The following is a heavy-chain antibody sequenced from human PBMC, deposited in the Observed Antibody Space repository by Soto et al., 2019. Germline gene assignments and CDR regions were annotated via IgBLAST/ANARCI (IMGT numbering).Heavy chain of an antibody. CDR2: ISGSGTTI. CDR1: GFTFSDYY. J-gene: IGHJ6*02. D-gene: IGHD2-21*02. V-gene: IGHV3-11*01. CDR3: AREVRRKGGRCGGDCPHYYHRMDV. Sequence: QVQLVESGGGLVKPGGSLRLSCAASGFTFSDYYMNWIRQAPGKGPEWVSYISGSGTTIYYADSVKGRFTISREKAKNSLYLQMKSRRAEDTAVYYCAREVRRKGGRCGGDCPHYYHRMDVWGQGTTVTVSS.